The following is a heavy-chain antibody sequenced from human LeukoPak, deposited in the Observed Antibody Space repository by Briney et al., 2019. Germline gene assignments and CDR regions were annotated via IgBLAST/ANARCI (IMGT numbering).Heavy chain of an antibody. CDR1: GGSFSGYY. V-gene: IGHV4-34*01. D-gene: IGHD5-12*01. CDR3: ARALDIVPTLSAP. J-gene: IGHJ5*02. Sequence: PSETLSLTCAVYGGSFSGYYWSWIRQPPGKGLEWIGEINHSGSTNYNPSLKSRVTISVDTSKNQFSLKLSSVTAADTAVYYCARALDIVPTLSAPGAQEPLVTV. CDR2: INHSGST.